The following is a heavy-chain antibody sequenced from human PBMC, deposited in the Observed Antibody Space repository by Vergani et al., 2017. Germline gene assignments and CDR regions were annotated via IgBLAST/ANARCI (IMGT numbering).Heavy chain of an antibody. CDR3: TTPYYYDSSGYYFYYYGMDV. D-gene: IGHD3-22*01. J-gene: IGHJ6*02. Sequence: EVQLVESGGGLVKPGGSLRLSCAASGFTFSNAWMSWVRQAPGKGLEWVGRIKSKTDGGTTDYAAPVKGRFTISRDDSKNTLYLQMNSLKTEDTAVYYWTTPYYYDSSGYYFYYYGMDVWGQGTTVTVSS. V-gene: IGHV3-15*01. CDR2: IKSKTDGGTT. CDR1: GFTFSNAW.